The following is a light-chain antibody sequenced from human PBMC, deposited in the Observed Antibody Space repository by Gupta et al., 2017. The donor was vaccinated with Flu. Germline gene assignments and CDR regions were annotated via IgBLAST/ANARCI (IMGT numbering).Light chain of an antibody. CDR3: QQYGSAPGFC. CDR2: GAS. V-gene: IGKV3-20*01. J-gene: IGKJ2*03. CDR1: QTVVGSF. Sequence: EVVLTQSPASLPLSPGERATLSCSASQTVVGSFLAWYQQQPGQAPRLLIYGASTRDAGVPDRFSGSVSGTDFTLTISRLETEDFAIYYCQQYGSAPGFCFGQGTKLE.